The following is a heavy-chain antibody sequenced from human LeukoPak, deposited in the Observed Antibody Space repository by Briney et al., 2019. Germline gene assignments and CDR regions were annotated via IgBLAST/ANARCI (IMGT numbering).Heavy chain of an antibody. J-gene: IGHJ3*02. Sequence: SQTLSLTCTVSGGSISSGSYYWSWIRQPAGKGLEWIGRIYTSGSTNYNPSLKSRVTILVDTSKNQFSLKLSSVTAADTAVYYCARVSGYCSGGSCPPVGIWGQGTMVTVSS. V-gene: IGHV4-61*02. CDR1: GGSISSGSYY. CDR2: IYTSGST. D-gene: IGHD2-15*01. CDR3: ARVSGYCSGGSCPPVGI.